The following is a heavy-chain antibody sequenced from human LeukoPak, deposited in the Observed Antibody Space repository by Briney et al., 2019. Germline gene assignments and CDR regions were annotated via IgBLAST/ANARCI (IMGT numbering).Heavy chain of an antibody. CDR1: GGVFATYA. J-gene: IGHJ5*02. CDR3: ARDAVRNGADPSYNWFDP. D-gene: IGHD2-8*01. CDR2: IIPIFGTA. V-gene: IGHV1-69*05. Sequence: SVKVSCKASGGVFATYAVSWVRQAPGQGLEWMGGIIPIFGTANYAQKFQDRVTITTDESTSTAYMELSSLRSEDTAVYYCARDAVRNGADPSYNWFDPWGQGTLVTVSS.